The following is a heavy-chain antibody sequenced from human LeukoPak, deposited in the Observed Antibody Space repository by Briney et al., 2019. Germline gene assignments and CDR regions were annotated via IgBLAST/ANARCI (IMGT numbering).Heavy chain of an antibody. V-gene: IGHV4-59*01. CDR3: ARRTRAYYYDSSGYFDP. CDR1: GFTFSSYS. CDR2: IYYSGST. D-gene: IGHD3-22*01. Sequence: GSLRLSCAASGFTFSSYSMNWVRQPPGKGLEWIGYIYYSGSTNYNPSLKSRVTISVDTSKNQFSLKLSSVTAADTAVYYCARRTRAYYYDSSGYFDPWGQGTLVTVSS. J-gene: IGHJ5*02.